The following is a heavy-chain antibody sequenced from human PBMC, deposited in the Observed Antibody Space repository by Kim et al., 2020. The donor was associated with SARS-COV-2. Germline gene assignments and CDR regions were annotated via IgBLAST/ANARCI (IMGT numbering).Heavy chain of an antibody. Sequence: SLKSRVTISVDTSKNQFSLKLSSVTAADTAVYYCARGSADILTDYYPFDYWGQGTLVTVSS. V-gene: IGHV4-39*07. J-gene: IGHJ4*02. D-gene: IGHD3-9*01. CDR3: ARGSADILTDYYPFDY.